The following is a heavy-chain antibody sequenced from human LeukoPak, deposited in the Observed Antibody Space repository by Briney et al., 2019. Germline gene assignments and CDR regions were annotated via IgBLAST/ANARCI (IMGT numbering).Heavy chain of an antibody. J-gene: IGHJ4*02. V-gene: IGHV4-61*02. CDR1: GGSISSGSYY. CDR3: AKVTTGGYYNY. Sequence: SETLSLTCTVSGGSISSGSYYWSWIRQPAGKGLEWIGRIYTSGSTNYNPSLKSRVTISLDTSENHFSLKLSSVTAADTAVYYCAKVTTGGYYNYWGQGTLVTVSS. D-gene: IGHD3-22*01. CDR2: IYTSGST.